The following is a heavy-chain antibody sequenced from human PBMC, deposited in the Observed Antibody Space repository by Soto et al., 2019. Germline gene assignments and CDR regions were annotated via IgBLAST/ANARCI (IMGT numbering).Heavy chain of an antibody. V-gene: IGHV1-2*04. D-gene: IGHD3-3*01. CDR2: INPNSGGT. CDR1: GYTFTGYY. Sequence: QVQLVQSGAEVKKPGASVKVSCKASGYTFTGYYMHWVRQAPGQGLEWMGGINPNSGGTNYAHKFQGWVTMTRDTSSSTAYMKLSRLRSDDTAVYYCARGALRYDFWSGYSNWFDPWGQGTLVTVSS. J-gene: IGHJ5*02. CDR3: ARGALRYDFWSGYSNWFDP.